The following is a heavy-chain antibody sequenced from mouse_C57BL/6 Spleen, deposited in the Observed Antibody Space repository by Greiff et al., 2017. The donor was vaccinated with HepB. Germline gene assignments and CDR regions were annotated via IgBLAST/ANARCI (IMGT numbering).Heavy chain of an antibody. D-gene: IGHD2-5*01. Sequence: VQLQQSGPELVKPGASVKISCKASGYSFTGYYMNWVKQSPEKSLEWIGEINPSTGGTTYNQKFKAKATLTVDKSSSTAYMQLKSLTSEDSAVYYCATHSNDAMDYWGQGTSVTVSS. CDR3: ATHSNDAMDY. J-gene: IGHJ4*01. V-gene: IGHV1-42*01. CDR2: INPSTGGT. CDR1: GYSFTGYY.